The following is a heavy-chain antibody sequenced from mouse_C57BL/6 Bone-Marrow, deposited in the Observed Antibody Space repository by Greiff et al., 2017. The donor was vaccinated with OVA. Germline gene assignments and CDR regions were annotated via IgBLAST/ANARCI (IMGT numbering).Heavy chain of an antibody. J-gene: IGHJ4*01. CDR1: GYAFTNYL. Sequence: QVHVKQSGAELVRPGTSVKVSCKASGYAFTNYLIEWVKQRPGQGLEWIGVINPGSGGTNYNEKFKGKATLTADKSSSTAYMQLSSLTSEDSAVYVCARPPLYYYGSSYDAMDYWGQGTSVTVSA. CDR3: ARPPLYYYGSSYDAMDY. V-gene: IGHV1-54*01. CDR2: INPGSGGT. D-gene: IGHD1-1*01.